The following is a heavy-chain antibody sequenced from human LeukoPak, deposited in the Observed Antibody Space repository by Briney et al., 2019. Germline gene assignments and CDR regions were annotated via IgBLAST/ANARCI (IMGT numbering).Heavy chain of an antibody. V-gene: IGHV3-66*01. CDR3: AKEPPVGAPTTRHFDF. CDR2: INSGVTT. CDR1: GFSFSNNY. D-gene: IGHD1-7*01. J-gene: IGHJ4*02. Sequence: GGSLRLSCAASGFSFSNNYMSWVRQAPGKGLEWVSLINSGVTTYYSDSVKGRFTISRDNSRNTLYPQLNSLRAEDTAVYYCAKEPPVGAPTTRHFDFWGQGTLVTVSS.